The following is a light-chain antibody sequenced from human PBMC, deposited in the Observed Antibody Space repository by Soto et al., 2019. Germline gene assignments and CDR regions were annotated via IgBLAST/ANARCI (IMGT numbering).Light chain of an antibody. CDR2: GAS. J-gene: IGKJ1*01. CDR1: QSVSSN. V-gene: IGKV3-20*01. CDR3: QQYGSSL. Sequence: EKVMTQSPATLSVSPGERATLSCRASQSVSSNLAWYQQKPGQAPRLLIYGASSRATGIPDRFSGSGSGTDFTLTISRLEPEDFAVYYCQQYGSSLFGQGTKVDIK.